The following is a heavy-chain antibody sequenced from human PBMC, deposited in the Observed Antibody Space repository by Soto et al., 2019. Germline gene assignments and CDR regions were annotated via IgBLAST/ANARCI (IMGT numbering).Heavy chain of an antibody. CDR1: GGSISSGDYY. J-gene: IGHJ4*02. V-gene: IGHV4-30-4*01. CDR3: ARDIFAMSHFDY. Sequence: QVQLQESGPGLVKPSQTLSLTCTVSGGSISSGDYYWSWIRQPPGKGLEWIGYIYYSGSTYYNPSLKSRXSIRVXXSKNQFSLKLSSVTAADTAVYYCARDIFAMSHFDYWGQGTLVTVSS. D-gene: IGHD2-2*01. CDR2: IYYSGST.